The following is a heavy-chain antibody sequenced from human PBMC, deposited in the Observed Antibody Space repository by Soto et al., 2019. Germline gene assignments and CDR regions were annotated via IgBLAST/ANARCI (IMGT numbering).Heavy chain of an antibody. D-gene: IGHD2-2*01. CDR1: GFTFSSYA. J-gene: IGHJ4*02. Sequence: GGSLRLSCAASGFTFSSYAMSWVRQAPGKGLEWVSAISGSGGSTYYADSVKGRFTISRDNSKNTLYLQMNSLRAEDTAVYYCAKALKDIVVVPAALDYWGQGTLVTVSS. V-gene: IGHV3-23*01. CDR3: AKALKDIVVVPAALDY. CDR2: ISGSGGST.